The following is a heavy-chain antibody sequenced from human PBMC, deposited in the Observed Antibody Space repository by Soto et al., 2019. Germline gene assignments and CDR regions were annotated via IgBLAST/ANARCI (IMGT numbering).Heavy chain of an antibody. Sequence: GGSLRLSCAASGFTFSSYAMSWVRQAPGKGLEWVSAISGSGGSTYYADSVKGRFTISRDNSKNTLYLQMNSLRAEDAAVYYCARRITMVRDYYYGMDVWGQGTTVTVSS. CDR2: ISGSGGST. D-gene: IGHD3-10*01. CDR3: ARRITMVRDYYYGMDV. CDR1: GFTFSSYA. V-gene: IGHV3-23*01. J-gene: IGHJ6*02.